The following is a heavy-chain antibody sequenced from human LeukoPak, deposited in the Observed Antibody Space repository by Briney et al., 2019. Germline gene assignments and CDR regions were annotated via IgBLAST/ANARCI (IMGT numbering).Heavy chain of an antibody. CDR2: IYHSGST. J-gene: IGHJ5*02. Sequence: SETLSLTCTVSGASISSTNWWSWVRQPPGKGLEWIGEIYHSGSTDYNPSLKSRVTISVDKSKNQFSLKLSSVTAADTAVYYCARRYYYGSGSYGFDPWGQGTLVTVSS. CDR1: GASISSTNW. V-gene: IGHV4-4*02. CDR3: ARRYYYGSGSYGFDP. D-gene: IGHD3-10*01.